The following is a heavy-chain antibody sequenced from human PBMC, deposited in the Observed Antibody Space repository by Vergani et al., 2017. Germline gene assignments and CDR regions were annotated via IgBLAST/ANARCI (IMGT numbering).Heavy chain of an antibody. CDR1: GFTFSSYA. J-gene: IGHJ3*02. D-gene: IGHD2-15*01. Sequence: EVQLLESGGGLVQPGGSLRLSCAASGFTFSSYAMSWVRQAPGKGLEWVSAISGSGGSTYYADSVKGRFTISRDNAKNSLYLQMNSLRAEDTAVYYCAREMVGSGAFDIWGQGTMVTVSS. CDR2: ISGSGGST. V-gene: IGHV3-23*01. CDR3: AREMVGSGAFDI.